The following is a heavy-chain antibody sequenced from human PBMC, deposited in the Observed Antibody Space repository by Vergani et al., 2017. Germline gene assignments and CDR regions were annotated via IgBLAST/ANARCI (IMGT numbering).Heavy chain of an antibody. Sequence: EVQLVQSGAEVKKPGESLRISCKGSGYSFTSYWISWVRQMPGKGLEWMGRIDPSDSYTNYSPSFQGHVTISADKSISTAYLQWSSLKASDTAMYYCARSHDFWSGYYGMDVWGQGTTVTVSS. CDR3: ARSHDFWSGYYGMDV. CDR1: GYSFTSYW. J-gene: IGHJ6*02. V-gene: IGHV5-10-1*03. CDR2: IDPSDSYT. D-gene: IGHD3-3*01.